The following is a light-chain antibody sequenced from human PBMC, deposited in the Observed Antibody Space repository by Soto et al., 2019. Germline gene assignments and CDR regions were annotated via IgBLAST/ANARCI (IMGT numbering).Light chain of an antibody. CDR1: SSNIGAGYD. V-gene: IGLV1-40*01. CDR3: CSYAGGYTYL. CDR2: DVA. Sequence: QSVLTQPPSVSGAPGQRVTISCTGSSSNIGAGYDVHWYQQLPGRPPKLMIYDVARWPSGVPDRFSGSKSGNTASLTISGLQAEDEADYFCCSYAGGYTYLFGTGTKVTVL. J-gene: IGLJ1*01.